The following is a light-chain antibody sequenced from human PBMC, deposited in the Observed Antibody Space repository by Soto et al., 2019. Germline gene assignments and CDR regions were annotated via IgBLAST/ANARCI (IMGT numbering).Light chain of an antibody. CDR2: EVT. V-gene: IGLV2-8*01. Sequence: QSALTQPPSASGSPGQSVTISCTGTSSDVGAYNYVSWYQQHAGKAPKLVIYEVTKRPSGVPDRFSGSKSANTASLTVSGLQAEDEADYYWSSFAPRNTRVFGGGTKLALL. J-gene: IGLJ3*02. CDR3: SSFAPRNTRV. CDR1: SSDVGAYNY.